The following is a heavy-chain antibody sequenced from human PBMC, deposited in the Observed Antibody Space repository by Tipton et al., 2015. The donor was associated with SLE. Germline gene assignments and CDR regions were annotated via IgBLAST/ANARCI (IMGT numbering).Heavy chain of an antibody. CDR1: GGSFSGYY. CDR3: ARGRVGYSYGRHFDY. CDR2: INHSGST. J-gene: IGHJ4*02. D-gene: IGHD5-18*01. Sequence: GLVKPSETLSLSCAVYGGSFSGYYWSWIRQPPGKGLEWLGQINHSGSTNYNPSLKSRVTISVDTSKNQFSLKLSSVTAADTAVYYCARGRVGYSYGRHFDYWGQGTLVTVSS. V-gene: IGHV4-34*01.